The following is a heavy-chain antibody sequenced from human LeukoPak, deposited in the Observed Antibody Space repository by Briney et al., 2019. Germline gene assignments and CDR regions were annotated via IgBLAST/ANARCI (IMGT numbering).Heavy chain of an antibody. V-gene: IGHV4-59*01. Sequence: PSETLSLTCTVSGGSISSYYWSWIRQPPGKGLEWIGYISYSGSTNYNPSLKSRVTISLDTSKNQFSLKLSSVTAADTAVYHCARLSSGYKYFDYWGQGTLVTVSS. J-gene: IGHJ4*02. CDR1: GGSISSYY. CDR2: ISYSGST. CDR3: ARLSSGYKYFDY. D-gene: IGHD3-22*01.